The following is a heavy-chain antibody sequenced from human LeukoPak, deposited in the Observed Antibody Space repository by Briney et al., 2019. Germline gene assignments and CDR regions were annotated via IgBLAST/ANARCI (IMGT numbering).Heavy chain of an antibody. CDR1: GFTFSSYS. V-gene: IGHV3-21*01. J-gene: IGHJ4*02. CDR2: ISSSSSYI. D-gene: IGHD3-10*01. CDR3: ARDLGSGSSFFFDF. Sequence: PGGSLRLSCAASGFTFSSYSMNWVRQAPGKGLEWVSSISSSSSYIYYADSVKGRFTISRDNAKNSLYLQMNSLRAEDTAVYYCARDLGSGSSFFFDFWGRGTLVTVSS.